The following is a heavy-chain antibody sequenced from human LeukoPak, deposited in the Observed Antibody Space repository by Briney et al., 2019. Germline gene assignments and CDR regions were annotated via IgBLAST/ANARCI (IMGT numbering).Heavy chain of an antibody. D-gene: IGHD1-1*01. Sequence: ASVKVSCKASGYTFTTYGISWVRQATGQGLEWMGWMNPNSGNTGYAQKFQGRVTMTRNTSISTAYMELSSLRSEDTAVYYCARPRYHNWFDPWGQGTLVTVSS. CDR3: ARPRYHNWFDP. CDR1: GYTFTTYG. J-gene: IGHJ5*02. V-gene: IGHV1-8*02. CDR2: MNPNSGNT.